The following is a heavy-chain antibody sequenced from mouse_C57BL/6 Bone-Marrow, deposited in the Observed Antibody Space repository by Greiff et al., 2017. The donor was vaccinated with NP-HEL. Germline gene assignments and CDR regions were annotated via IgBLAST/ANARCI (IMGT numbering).Heavy chain of an antibody. V-gene: IGHV1-80*01. CDR1: GYAFSSYW. CDR2: IYPGDGDT. J-gene: IGHJ1*03. D-gene: IGHD4-1*02. CDR3: ARSTGTRYWYFDV. Sequence: QVHVKQSGAELVKPGASVKISCKASGYAFSSYWMNWVKQRPGKGLEWIGQIYPGDGDTNYNGKFKGKATLTADKSSSTAYMQLSSLTSEDSAVYFCARSTGTRYWYFDVWGTGTTVTVSS.